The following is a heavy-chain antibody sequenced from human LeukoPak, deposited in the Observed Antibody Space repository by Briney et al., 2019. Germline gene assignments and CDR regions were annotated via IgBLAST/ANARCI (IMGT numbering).Heavy chain of an antibody. CDR3: AKEGGYSSTWY. V-gene: IGHV3-23*01. J-gene: IGHJ4*02. Sequence: GGSLRLSCAASGFTFSVSVMNWVRQAPGKGLEWVSGISSSGGNTYYADSVMGRFTISRDNHRNTLHLQMNSLRAEDTAIHYCAKEGGYSSTWYWGQGTLVTVSS. CDR1: GFTFSVSV. D-gene: IGHD6-13*01. CDR2: ISSSGGNT.